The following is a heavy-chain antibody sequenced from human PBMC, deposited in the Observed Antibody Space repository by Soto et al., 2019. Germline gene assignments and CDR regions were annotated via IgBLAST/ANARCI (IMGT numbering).Heavy chain of an antibody. CDR2: INAGNGNT. D-gene: IGHD6-19*01. CDR3: ARGGGWYVWFDP. J-gene: IGHJ5*02. CDR1: GYTFTSYA. Sequence: AASVKVSCKASGYTFTSYAMHWVRQAPGQRLEWMGWINAGNGNTKYSQKFQGRVTITRDTSASTAYMELSSLRSEDTAVYYCARGGGWYVWFDPWGQGTLVTVS. V-gene: IGHV1-3*01.